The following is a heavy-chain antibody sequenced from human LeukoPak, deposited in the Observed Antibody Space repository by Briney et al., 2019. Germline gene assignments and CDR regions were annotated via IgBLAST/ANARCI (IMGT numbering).Heavy chain of an antibody. CDR1: GGSISTYY. D-gene: IGHD3-3*01. CDR3: ARHGGSGSFDY. CDR2: SYYSGTT. J-gene: IGHJ4*02. V-gene: IGHV4-59*08. Sequence: KPSETLSLTCTVSGGSISTYYWRWVRQPPGKGLEWIGYSYYSGTTTPHPSLKSRVTISVDPSKNQFSLRLTSVTAADTAVYYCARHGGSGSFDYWGQGTLVTVSS.